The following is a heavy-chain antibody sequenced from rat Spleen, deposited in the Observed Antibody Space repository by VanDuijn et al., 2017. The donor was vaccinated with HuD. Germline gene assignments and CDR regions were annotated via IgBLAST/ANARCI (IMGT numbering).Heavy chain of an antibody. J-gene: IGHJ3*01. CDR3: ARSDGTHYYLPFAD. V-gene: IGHV3-3*01. CDR1: GHSIASSYR. Sequence: EVQLQESGPGLVNPSRSLSLTCSVPGHSIASSYRWTWIRKFPGNRLEWMGYINSAGSTNYKPSLKCRISISRDASKNQFFLQVDSVTTEDTATYYCARSDGTHYYLPFADWGQGTLVTVSS. D-gene: IGHD1-12*02. CDR2: INSAGST.